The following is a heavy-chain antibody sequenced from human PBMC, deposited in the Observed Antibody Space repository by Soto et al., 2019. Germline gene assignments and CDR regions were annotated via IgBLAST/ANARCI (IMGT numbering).Heavy chain of an antibody. CDR2: IYHSGST. J-gene: IGHJ6*02. Sequence: QLQLQESGSGLVKPSQTLSLTCAVSGGSISSGGYSWSWIRQPPGKGLEWIGYIYHSGSTYYNPSLKSRVTISVDRSKNQFSLKLSSVTAADTAVYYCARGWVVVVPAAIYYYYGMDVWGQGTTVTVSS. V-gene: IGHV4-30-2*01. CDR1: GGSISSGGYS. D-gene: IGHD2-2*01. CDR3: ARGWVVVVPAAIYYYYGMDV.